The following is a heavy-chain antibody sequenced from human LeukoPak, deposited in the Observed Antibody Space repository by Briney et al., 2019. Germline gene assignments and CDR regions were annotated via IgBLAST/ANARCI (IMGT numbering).Heavy chain of an antibody. D-gene: IGHD5-12*01. J-gene: IGHJ5*02. V-gene: IGHV1-18*01. CDR2: ISAYNGNT. CDR1: GYTFTSYG. CDR3: ARAGRFDSGHAWFDP. Sequence: ASVKVSCKASGYTFTSYGISWVRQAPGQGLEWMGWISAYNGNTNYAQKLQGRVTMTTDTSTSTAYMELSSLRSEDTAVYYCARAGRFDSGHAWFDPWGQGTLVTVSS.